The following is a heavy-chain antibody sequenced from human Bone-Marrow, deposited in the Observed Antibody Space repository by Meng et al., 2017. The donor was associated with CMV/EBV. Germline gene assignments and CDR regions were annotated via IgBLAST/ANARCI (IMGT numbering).Heavy chain of an antibody. CDR3: ARDEGTYYDFWSGYSPTYYYYGMDV. CDR2: ISSSSSYI. Sequence: GESLKISCAASGFAFGRDWMHWVRQDPGKGLLWVSSISSSSSYIYYADSVKGRFTISRDNAKNSLYLQMNSLRAEDTAVYYCARDEGTYYDFWSGYSPTYYYYGMDVWGQGTTVTVSS. CDR1: GFAFGRDW. J-gene: IGHJ6*02. V-gene: IGHV3-21*01. D-gene: IGHD3-3*01.